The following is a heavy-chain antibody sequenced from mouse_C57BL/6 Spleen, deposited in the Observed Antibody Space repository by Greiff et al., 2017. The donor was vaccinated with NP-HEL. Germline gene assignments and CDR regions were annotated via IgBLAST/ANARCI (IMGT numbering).Heavy chain of an antibody. J-gene: IGHJ3*01. CDR2: ISYDGSN. CDR1: GYSITSGYY. V-gene: IGHV3-6*01. D-gene: IGHD2-4*01. Sequence: VQLQQSGPGLVKPSQSLSLTCSVTGYSITSGYYWNWIRQFPGNKLEWMGYISYDGSNNYNPSLKNRISITRDTSKNQFFLKLNSVTTEDTATYYCARGDYFAYWGQGTLVTVSA. CDR3: ARGDYFAY.